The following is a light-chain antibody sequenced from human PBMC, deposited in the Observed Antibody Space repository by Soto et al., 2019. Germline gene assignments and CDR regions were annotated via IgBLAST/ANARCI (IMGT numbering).Light chain of an antibody. Sequence: IVLTQSPGTLSLSPGERATLSCRASQSVSSSYLAWYQQKPGQAPRLLIYDASNRATGIPARFSGSGSGTDFTLTISRLEPEDFAVYYCQQRSNWPITFGQGTRLENK. J-gene: IGKJ5*01. CDR2: DAS. CDR3: QQRSNWPIT. CDR1: QSVSSSY. V-gene: IGKV3D-20*02.